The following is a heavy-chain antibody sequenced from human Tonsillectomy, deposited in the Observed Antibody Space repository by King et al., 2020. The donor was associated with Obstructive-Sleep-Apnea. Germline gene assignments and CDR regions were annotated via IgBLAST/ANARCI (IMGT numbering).Heavy chain of an antibody. J-gene: IGHJ4*02. CDR3: ARHLISGSSPRFDY. V-gene: IGHV5-51*01. D-gene: IGHD3-10*01. CDR1: GYRFATYW. CDR2: IYPGESDT. Sequence: VQLVESGSEVKKAGASLKISFKGSGYRFATYWIGWVRQMPGKGLEWMGIIYPGESDTRYSPSFQGQVTISADKSISTAYLQWSSLKASDTAMYYCARHLISGSSPRFDYWGQGTLVTVSS.